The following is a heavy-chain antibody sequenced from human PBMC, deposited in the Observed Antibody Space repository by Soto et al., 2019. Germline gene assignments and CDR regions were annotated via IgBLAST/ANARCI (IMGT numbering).Heavy chain of an antibody. CDR3: ARELERGYYFDY. CDR2: IYYSGST. D-gene: IGHD1-1*01. CDR1: GGSISSGGYY. V-gene: IGHV4-31*03. J-gene: IGHJ4*02. Sequence: PSETLSLTCTVSGGSISSGGYYWSWIRQHPGKGLEWIGYIYYSGSTYYNPSLKSRVTISVDTSKNQFSLKLSSVTAADTAVYYCARELERGYYFDYWGQGTLVTVSS.